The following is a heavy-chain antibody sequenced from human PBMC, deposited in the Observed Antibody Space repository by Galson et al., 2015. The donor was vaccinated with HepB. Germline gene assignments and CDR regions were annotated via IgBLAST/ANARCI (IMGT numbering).Heavy chain of an antibody. Sequence: SLRLSCAASGFTFSDHYMDWVRQAPGKGLEWVGRIRNKTKSYTTEYAASVKGRFTISRDDSKNSLYLQMNSLKTEDTAVYYCARREHCASIDCPFDSWGQGTLVTVSS. D-gene: IGHD1-26*01. J-gene: IGHJ4*02. CDR1: GFTFSDHY. CDR3: ARREHCASIDCPFDS. V-gene: IGHV3-72*01. CDR2: IRNKTKSYTT.